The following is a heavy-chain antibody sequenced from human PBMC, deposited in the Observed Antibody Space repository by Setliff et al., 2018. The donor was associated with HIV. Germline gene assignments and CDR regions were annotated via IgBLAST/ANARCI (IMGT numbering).Heavy chain of an antibody. CDR3: ARPLEYKSGWSVITGSFNY. CDR1: GFTFSNFW. D-gene: IGHD6-19*01. CDR2: INKEGSKR. Sequence: PGESLIISCPGAGFTFSNFWMGWVRQAPGKGLEWVANINKEGSKRSYAGSVKGRITISRDNAKNSLYLQMTNVTAEDTAVYYCARPLEYKSGWSVITGSFNYWGHGTLVTVSS. J-gene: IGHJ4*01. V-gene: IGHV3-7*03.